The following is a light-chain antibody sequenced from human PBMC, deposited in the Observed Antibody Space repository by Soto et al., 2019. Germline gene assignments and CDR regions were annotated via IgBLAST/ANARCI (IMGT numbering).Light chain of an antibody. Sequence: DSQMTQSPSTLSASVGDRVTITCRASQSISSWLAWYQQKPGKAPKLLIYDASSLESGVPSRFSGSGSGTEFTLTISSLQPDDFATYYCQQYRTFGQGTKVDI. CDR2: DAS. CDR1: QSISSW. J-gene: IGKJ1*01. CDR3: QQYRT. V-gene: IGKV1-5*01.